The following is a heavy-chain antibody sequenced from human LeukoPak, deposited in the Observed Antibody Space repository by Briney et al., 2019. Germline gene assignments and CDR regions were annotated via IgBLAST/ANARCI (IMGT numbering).Heavy chain of an antibody. V-gene: IGHV3-7*03. CDR3: ARVSISFYYMDV. CDR1: GITFSNYG. J-gene: IGHJ6*03. CDR2: IKYDRSEI. Sequence: GGSLRLSCEASGITFSNYGMSWVRQAPGKGPEWVANIKYDRSEIYYVDSVKGRFTISRDNVKNSLVLQMNSLKTEDTAVYYCARVSISFYYMDVWGKGTTVTISS. D-gene: IGHD3-3*02.